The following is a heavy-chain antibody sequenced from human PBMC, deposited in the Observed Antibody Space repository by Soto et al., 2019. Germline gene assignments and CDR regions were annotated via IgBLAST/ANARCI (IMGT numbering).Heavy chain of an antibody. CDR1: GYTFTSYG. Sequence: QVQLVQSGAEVKKPGASVKVSCKASGYTFTSYGISWVRQAPGQGLEWMGWISAYNGNTNYAQKLQGRVTMTTDTSTSTAYMELRGLRSDDTAVYCWARGGIVGATYYYYGMDVWGQGTTITVSS. D-gene: IGHD1-26*01. CDR2: ISAYNGNT. V-gene: IGHV1-18*04. J-gene: IGHJ6*02. CDR3: ARGGIVGATYYYYGMDV.